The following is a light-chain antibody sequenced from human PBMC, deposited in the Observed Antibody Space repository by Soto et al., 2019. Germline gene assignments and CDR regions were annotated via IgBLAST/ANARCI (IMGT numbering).Light chain of an antibody. V-gene: IGKV3-20*01. Sequence: EIVLTQSPGTLSLSTGERATLSCRASHSVNSRLAWYQHKPGQAPRLLISGASSRATGIPDRFSGSGSATDFTLTISRLEPEDFALYYCQHYGRSPSTFGQGTRLEIK. CDR3: QHYGRSPST. J-gene: IGKJ5*01. CDR2: GAS. CDR1: HSVNSR.